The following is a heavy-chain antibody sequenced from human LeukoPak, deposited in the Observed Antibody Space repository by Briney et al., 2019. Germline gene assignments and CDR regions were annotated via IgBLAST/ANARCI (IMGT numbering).Heavy chain of an antibody. CDR1: GFTFSGYH. CDR2: ISSGGSSI. Sequence: GGSLRLSCAVSGFTFSGYHVSWIRQAPGKGLEWVSYISSGGSSISHADSVKGRFTISRDNAENSLYLQMNSLRAEDTAVYYCARRPAAGRCFDYWGQGTLVTVSS. V-gene: IGHV3-11*01. J-gene: IGHJ4*02. CDR3: ARRPAAGRCFDY. D-gene: IGHD6-13*01.